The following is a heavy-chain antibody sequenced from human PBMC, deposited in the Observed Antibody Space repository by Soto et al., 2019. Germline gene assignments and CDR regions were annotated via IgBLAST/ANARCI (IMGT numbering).Heavy chain of an antibody. J-gene: IGHJ4*02. CDR3: ARFERFSAPFDY. V-gene: IGHV2-5*02. D-gene: IGHD3-3*01. CDR1: GFSLSTYGVG. CDR2: IYWDDDK. Sequence: QITLKESGPTLVKPTQPLTLTCSFSGFSLSTYGVGVGWIRQPPGKALEWLALIYWDDDKRYSTALKSRLTITKDTSKNQVVLTIINMHPADTATYYCARFERFSAPFDYWGQGTLVTASS.